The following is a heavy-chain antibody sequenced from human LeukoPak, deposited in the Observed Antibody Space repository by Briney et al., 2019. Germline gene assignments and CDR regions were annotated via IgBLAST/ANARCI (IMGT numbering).Heavy chain of an antibody. Sequence: PSETLSLTCTVSGGSISSSNYYWGWIRQPPGKGLEWIGSIYYSGSTYYNPSLKSRVTISVDTSKNQFSLKLSSVTAADTAVYYCARDRPYCSGGSCYSADAFDIWGQGTMVTVSS. CDR2: IYYSGST. CDR1: GGSISSSNYY. J-gene: IGHJ3*02. CDR3: ARDRPYCSGGSCYSADAFDI. V-gene: IGHV4-39*07. D-gene: IGHD2-15*01.